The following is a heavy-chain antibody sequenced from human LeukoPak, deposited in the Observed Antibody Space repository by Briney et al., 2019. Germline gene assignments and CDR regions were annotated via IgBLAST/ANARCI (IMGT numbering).Heavy chain of an antibody. CDR2: MNPNSGNT. Sequence: ASVKVSCKASGYTFTSYDINWVRQATGQGLEWMGWMNPNSGNTDYAQKFQGRVTMTRNTSISTAYMELSSLRSEDTAVYYCARDLAYCGGDCYDDYWGQGTLVTVSS. D-gene: IGHD2-21*02. CDR1: GYTFTSYD. J-gene: IGHJ4*02. CDR3: ARDLAYCGGDCYDDY. V-gene: IGHV1-8*01.